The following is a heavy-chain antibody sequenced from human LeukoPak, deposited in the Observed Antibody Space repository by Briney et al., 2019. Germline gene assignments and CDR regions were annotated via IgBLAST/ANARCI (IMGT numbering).Heavy chain of an antibody. CDR2: INPSGGST. CDR1: GYTFTSYY. Sequence: GASVKVSCKASGYTFTSYYMHWVRQAPGQGLEWMGIINPSGGSTSYAQKFQGRVTVTEDTSTDTAYMELSSLRSEDTAVYYCATAPRYCSSSSCSHHFDYWGQGTLVTVSS. J-gene: IGHJ4*02. CDR3: ATAPRYCSSSSCSHHFDY. V-gene: IGHV1-46*01. D-gene: IGHD2-2*01.